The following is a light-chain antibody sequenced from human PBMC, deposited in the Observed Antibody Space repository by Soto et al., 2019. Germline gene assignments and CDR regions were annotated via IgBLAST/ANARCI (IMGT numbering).Light chain of an antibody. V-gene: IGKV1-39*01. CDR1: QSISHF. J-gene: IGKJ2*01. CDR3: QQSYTPPHT. CDR2: TAS. Sequence: DIQMTQSPPSLSASVGDKVTITCRPSQSISHFLHWYQQKPGKAPKLLIYTASSLQSGVPSRFSGSGSGTHFTLTVSSLQPEDSATYFCQQSYTPPHTFGQGTKLEIK.